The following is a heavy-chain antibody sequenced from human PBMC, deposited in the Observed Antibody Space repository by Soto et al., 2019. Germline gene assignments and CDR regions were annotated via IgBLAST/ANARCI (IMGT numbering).Heavy chain of an antibody. CDR3: ARSTPVVAATAYFDY. Sequence: EVQLVESGGGLIQPGGSLRLSCAASGFTVSSNYMSWVRQAPGKGLEWVSVIYSGGSTYYADSVKGRFTISRDNSKNTLYLQMNSLRAEDTAVYYCARSTPVVAATAYFDYWGQGTLVTVSS. V-gene: IGHV3-53*01. J-gene: IGHJ4*02. CDR1: GFTVSSNY. CDR2: IYSGGST. D-gene: IGHD2-15*01.